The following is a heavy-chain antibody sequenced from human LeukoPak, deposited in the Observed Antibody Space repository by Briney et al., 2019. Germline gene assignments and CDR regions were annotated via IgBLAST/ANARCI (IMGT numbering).Heavy chain of an antibody. Sequence: GESLKISCKGSGYSSTSYWIGWVREMPGKGLEWMGIIYPGDSDTRYSPSFQGQVTISADKSISTAYLEWSSLKASDTAMYYCGRLPGTTVTTPNFDPWGQGTLVTVSS. V-gene: IGHV5-51*01. CDR1: GYSSTSYW. J-gene: IGHJ5*02. D-gene: IGHD4-17*01. CDR3: GRLPGTTVTTPNFDP. CDR2: IYPGDSDT.